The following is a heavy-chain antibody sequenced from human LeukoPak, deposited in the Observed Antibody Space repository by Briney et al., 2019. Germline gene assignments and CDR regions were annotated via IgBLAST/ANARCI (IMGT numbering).Heavy chain of an antibody. CDR2: TSYDGNHT. J-gene: IGHJ4*02. CDR3: ARGLSEHDY. Sequence: SGGSLRLSCATSGFTFSNYALHWVRQAPGKGLEWVAVTSYDGNHTYYADSVKGRFTISRDNSKNTLYLQMNSLKVEDTAVYYCARGLSEHDYWGQGTLVTVSS. D-gene: IGHD1-14*01. V-gene: IGHV3-30*04. CDR1: GFTFSNYA.